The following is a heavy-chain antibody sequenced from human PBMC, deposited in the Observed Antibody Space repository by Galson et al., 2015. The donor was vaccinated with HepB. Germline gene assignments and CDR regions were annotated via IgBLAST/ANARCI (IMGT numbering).Heavy chain of an antibody. D-gene: IGHD3-3*01. J-gene: IGHJ5*02. Sequence: ETLSLTCTVSGASTSNYYWSWIRQPPGKGLEWIGYIYYSGSINYNPSLKSRVTISLGTSTNQFSLKLSSVTAADTAVYYCARDLRVNWFDPWGQGTLVTVSS. CDR3: ARDLRVNWFDP. CDR1: GASTSNYY. CDR2: IYYSGSI. V-gene: IGHV4-59*01.